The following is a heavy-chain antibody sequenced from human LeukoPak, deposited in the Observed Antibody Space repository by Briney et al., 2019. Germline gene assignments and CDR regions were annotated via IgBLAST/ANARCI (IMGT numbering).Heavy chain of an antibody. J-gene: IGHJ4*02. CDR2: ISAYNGNI. CDR3: ARDKSPVVPAANDY. V-gene: IGHV1-18*01. CDR1: GYTFTSYG. D-gene: IGHD2-2*01. Sequence: ASVKVSCKASGYTFTSYGISWVRQAPGQGLEWMGWISAYNGNINYAQKLQGRVTMTTDTSTSTAYMELRSLRSDDTAVYYCARDKSPVVPAANDYWGQGTLVTVSS.